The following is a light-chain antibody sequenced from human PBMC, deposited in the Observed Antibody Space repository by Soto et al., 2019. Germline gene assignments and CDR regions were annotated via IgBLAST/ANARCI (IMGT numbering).Light chain of an antibody. CDR2: AAS. Sequence: VLSLSPGTVSLSPGERATLSCRASQSVSSSHLAWYQHKPGQAPRLLIYAASSRATGSPDRFSGGGSGTDFTLTISRLEAEDFVVYYCQQYGYSPITFGQGTRLEIK. J-gene: IGKJ5*01. V-gene: IGKV3-20*01. CDR1: QSVSSSH. CDR3: QQYGYSPIT.